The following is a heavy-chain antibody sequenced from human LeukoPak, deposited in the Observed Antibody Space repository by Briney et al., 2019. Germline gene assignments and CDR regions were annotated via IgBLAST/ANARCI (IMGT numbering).Heavy chain of an antibody. V-gene: IGHV3-23*01. Sequence: GGSLRLSCAASGFTFSSYVMSWVRQAPGKGLDWVSVISGSGGTTYCADSVKGRFTISRGNSKNTLYLQMNSLRAEDTAIYYCAKDSSTTVTTKGGPRRSFDYWGLGTLVTVSS. CDR1: GFTFSSYV. D-gene: IGHD4-17*01. CDR2: ISGSGGTT. J-gene: IGHJ4*02. CDR3: AKDSSTTVTTKGGPRRSFDY.